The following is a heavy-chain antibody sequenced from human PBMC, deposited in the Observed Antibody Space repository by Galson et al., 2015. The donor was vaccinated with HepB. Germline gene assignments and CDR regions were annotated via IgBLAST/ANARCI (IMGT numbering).Heavy chain of an antibody. CDR1: GYSISNAYY. J-gene: IGHJ6*03. V-gene: IGHV4-38-2*01. CDR3: ARVSATVTTRGPGGYYMDV. Sequence: TLSLTCAVSGYSISNAYYWGWIRQPPGKGLEWIGSIFHSGNTYYNPSLKSRVTISVDTSKNQFSLKLSSVTAADTAVYYCARVSATVTTRGPGGYYMDVWGKGTTVTVSS. CDR2: IFHSGNT. D-gene: IGHD4-17*01.